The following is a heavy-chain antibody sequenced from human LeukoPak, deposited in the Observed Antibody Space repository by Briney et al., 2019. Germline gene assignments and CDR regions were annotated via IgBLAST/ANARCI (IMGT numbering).Heavy chain of an antibody. Sequence: SGTLSLTCAVSGGSISTSNWWNWVRQPPGMGLEWIGEIYHTGSIHYNASLKSRVTISVDKSKTQFSLNFNSMSAADSAVYYCAANGYYTIEYWGQGTLVTVSS. V-gene: IGHV4-4*02. J-gene: IGHJ4*02. CDR2: IYHTGSI. CDR1: GGSISTSNW. D-gene: IGHD1-26*01. CDR3: AANGYYTIEY.